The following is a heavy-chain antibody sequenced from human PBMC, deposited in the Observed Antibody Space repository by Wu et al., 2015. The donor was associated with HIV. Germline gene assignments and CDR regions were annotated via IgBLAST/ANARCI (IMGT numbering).Heavy chain of an antibody. Sequence: QVQLVQSGTEVKKPGASVKVSCKASGYDLAGYYIHWVRLVPGQGLQWMGWINTLTGVTSYQETFQGRVTMTRDTSINTAYMELSGLRSDDTAVYYCARAGGSWGQGTLVTVSS. CDR1: GYDLAGYY. CDR2: INTLTGVT. CDR3: ARAGGS. D-gene: IGHD2-15*01. J-gene: IGHJ1*01. V-gene: IGHV1-2*02.